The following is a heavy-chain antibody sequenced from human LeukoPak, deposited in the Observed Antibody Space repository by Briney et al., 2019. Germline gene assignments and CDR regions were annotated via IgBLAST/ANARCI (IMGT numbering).Heavy chain of an antibody. V-gene: IGHV6-1*01. CDR3: ARGGGAMDV. CDR2: TYYRSKWYD. D-gene: IGHD3-16*01. CDR1: GDSVPSNSAA. Sequence: SQTLSLTCAISGDSVPSNSAAWNWIRQSPSRGLEWLGRTYYRSKWYDDYAVSVKSRISINPDTSKNRFSLQLISVTPEDTAVYFCARGGGAMDVWGQGTTVTVSS. J-gene: IGHJ6*02.